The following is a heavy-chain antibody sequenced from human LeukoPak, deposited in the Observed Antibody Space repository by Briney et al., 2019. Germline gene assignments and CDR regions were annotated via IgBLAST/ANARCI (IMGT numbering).Heavy chain of an antibody. CDR1: GGSISSSSYY. J-gene: IGHJ4*02. D-gene: IGHD6-19*01. Sequence: PSETLSLTCTVSGGSISSSSYYWGWIRLPPGKGLEWIGSIYYSGSTYYNPSLKSRVTISVDTSKNQFSLKLSSVTAADTAVYYCARPSIAVAGSFDYWGQGTLVTVSS. V-gene: IGHV4-39*01. CDR2: IYYSGST. CDR3: ARPSIAVAGSFDY.